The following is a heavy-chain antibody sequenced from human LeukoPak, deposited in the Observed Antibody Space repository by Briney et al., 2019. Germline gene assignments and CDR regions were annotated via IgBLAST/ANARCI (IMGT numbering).Heavy chain of an antibody. J-gene: IGHJ4*02. Sequence: GGSLRLSCAASGFTFTRYWMTWVRQAPGKGREWVANVRQDGGATYYGDSVKGRFTIPRDNSKNSLFLQMNSLRADDTAIYYCATSKDTAGGPYWGQGTLVTVSS. CDR2: VRQDGGAT. CDR1: GFTFTRYW. V-gene: IGHV3-7*01. D-gene: IGHD5-18*01. CDR3: ATSKDTAGGPY.